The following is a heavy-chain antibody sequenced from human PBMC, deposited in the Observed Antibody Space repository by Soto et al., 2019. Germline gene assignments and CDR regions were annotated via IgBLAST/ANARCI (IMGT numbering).Heavy chain of an antibody. V-gene: IGHV3-33*01. D-gene: IGHD3-22*01. Sequence: QVQLVESGGGVVQPGRSLRLSCAASGFTFSSYGMHWVRQAPGKGLEWVAVIWYDGSNKYYADSVKGRFTISRDNSKNTLYLQMNSLRAEDTAVYYCARDGLYYYDSSGYCFDYWCQGTLVTVSS. CDR3: ARDGLYYYDSSGYCFDY. CDR1: GFTFSSYG. CDR2: IWYDGSNK. J-gene: IGHJ4*02.